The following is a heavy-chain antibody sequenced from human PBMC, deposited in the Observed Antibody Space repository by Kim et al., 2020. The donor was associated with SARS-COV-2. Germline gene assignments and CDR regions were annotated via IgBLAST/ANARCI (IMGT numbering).Heavy chain of an antibody. CDR3: ARDLHYYGSGSFGIDP. D-gene: IGHD3-10*01. J-gene: IGHJ5*02. V-gene: IGHV3-11*06. Sequence: SVKGRFTISRDNAKNSLYLQMNSLRAEDTAVYYCARDLHYYGSGSFGIDPWGQGTLVTVSS.